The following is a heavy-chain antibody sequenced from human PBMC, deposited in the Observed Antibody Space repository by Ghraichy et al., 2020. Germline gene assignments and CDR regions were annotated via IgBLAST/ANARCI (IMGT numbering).Heavy chain of an antibody. J-gene: IGHJ5*02. CDR1: GYIFTGYY. V-gene: IGHV1-2*02. CDR3: ARVPAGGNWIDP. Sequence: ASVKVSCKASGYIFTGYYIHWVRQAPGQGLQWMGWLNPNSGDTNYEQEFQSRVTLTGDTSITTAYMELSNLRSDDAAIYYCARVPAGGNWIDPWGQGTLVAVSS. CDR2: LNPNSGDT. D-gene: IGHD3-10*01.